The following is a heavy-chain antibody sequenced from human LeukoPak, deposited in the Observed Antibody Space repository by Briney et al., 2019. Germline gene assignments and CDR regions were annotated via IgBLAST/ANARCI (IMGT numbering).Heavy chain of an antibody. Sequence: PGGSLRLSCAASGFTLSSYPMNWVRQAPGKGLEWVSSISSTTFYLYHADSLKGRFTASRDNSKNSLYLQMNNLRAEDTAVYYCTREGYGDYVEGFDLWGQGAMVTVSS. CDR2: ISSTTFYL. CDR1: GFTLSSYP. J-gene: IGHJ3*01. CDR3: TREGYGDYVEGFDL. D-gene: IGHD4-17*01. V-gene: IGHV3-21*01.